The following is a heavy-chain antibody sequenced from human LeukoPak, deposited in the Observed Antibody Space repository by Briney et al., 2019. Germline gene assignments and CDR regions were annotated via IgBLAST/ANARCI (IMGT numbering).Heavy chain of an antibody. Sequence: QPGRSLRLSCTASGFTFGDHSVSWFRQAPGKGLEWVGFIRSKAYGGTAEYAASVKGRFTISRDDSKSVAYLQMDSLKTEDTAVYYCTTGISSGWDDWYYYGMDVWGQGTTVTVSS. V-gene: IGHV3-49*03. CDR2: IRSKAYGGTA. CDR3: TTGISSGWDDWYYYGMDV. CDR1: GFTFGDHS. J-gene: IGHJ6*02. D-gene: IGHD6-19*01.